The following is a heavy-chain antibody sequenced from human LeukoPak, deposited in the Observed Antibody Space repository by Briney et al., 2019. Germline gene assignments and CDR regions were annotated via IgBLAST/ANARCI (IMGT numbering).Heavy chain of an antibody. CDR1: GFTFSSYA. Sequence: GGSLRLSCAASGFTFSSYAMSWVRQAPGKGLEWVSGTSGSGGHTYYADSVKGRLTISRDNSKNTLYLQMNGLGAEDTAIYYCMKGAVWGQGTLVTVSS. CDR2: TSGSGGHT. J-gene: IGHJ4*02. V-gene: IGHV3-23*01. CDR3: MKGAV.